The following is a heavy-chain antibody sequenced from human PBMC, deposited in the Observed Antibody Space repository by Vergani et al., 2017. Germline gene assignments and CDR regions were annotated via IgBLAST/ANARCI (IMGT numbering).Heavy chain of an antibody. V-gene: IGHV1-2*02. CDR1: GYTFTGYY. CDR2: INPNSGGP. CDR3: ARVGSGWYDFDY. Sequence: QVQLVQSGAEVKKPGASVKVSCKASGYTFTGYYMHWVRQAPGQGLEWMGWINPNSGGPNYAQKFQGRVTMTRDTSISTAYMELSRLRSDDTAVYYCARVGSGWYDFDYWGQGTLVTVSS. J-gene: IGHJ4*02. D-gene: IGHD6-19*01.